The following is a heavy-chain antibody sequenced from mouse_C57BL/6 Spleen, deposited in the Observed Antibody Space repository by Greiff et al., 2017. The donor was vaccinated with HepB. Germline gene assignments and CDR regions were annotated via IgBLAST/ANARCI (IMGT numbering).Heavy chain of an antibody. J-gene: IGHJ4*01. CDR3: ARGGYYYGSSYGNYAMDY. Sequence: QVQLKESGPELVKPGASVKISCKASGYTFTDYYINWVKQRPGQGLEWIGWIFPGSGSTYYNEKFKGKATLTVDKSSSTAYMLLSSLTSEDSAVYFCARGGYYYGSSYGNYAMDYWGQGTSVTVSS. V-gene: IGHV1-75*01. CDR1: GYTFTDYY. D-gene: IGHD1-1*01. CDR2: IFPGSGST.